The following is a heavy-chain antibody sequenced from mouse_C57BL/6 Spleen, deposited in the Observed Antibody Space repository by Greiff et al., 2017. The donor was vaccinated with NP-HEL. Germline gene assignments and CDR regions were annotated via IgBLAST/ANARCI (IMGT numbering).Heavy chain of an antibody. CDR3: ARRSPTVVAPMDY. CDR1: GYTFTSYG. CDR2: IYPRSGNT. Sequence: VQLQQSGAELARPGASVKLSCKASGYTFTSYGISWVKQRTGQGLEWIGEIYPRSGNTYYNEKFKGKATLTADKSSSTAYMELRSLTSADSAVYFCARRSPTVVAPMDYWGQGTSVTVSS. V-gene: IGHV1-81*01. J-gene: IGHJ4*01. D-gene: IGHD1-1*01.